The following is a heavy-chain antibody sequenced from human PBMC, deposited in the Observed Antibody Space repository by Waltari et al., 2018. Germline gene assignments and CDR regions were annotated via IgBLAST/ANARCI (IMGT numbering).Heavy chain of an antibody. D-gene: IGHD1-26*01. J-gene: IGHJ4*02. CDR3: ARGHSGSYSDY. V-gene: IGHV4-59*01. CDR2: IYYSGST. Sequence: QVQLQESGPGLVKPSETLSLTCTVSGGSISSYYWSWIRQPPGKGLEWIGYIYYSGSTNSNPSLKSRVTISVDTSKNQFSLKLSSVTAADTAVYYCARGHSGSYSDYWGQGTLVTVSS. CDR1: GGSISSYY.